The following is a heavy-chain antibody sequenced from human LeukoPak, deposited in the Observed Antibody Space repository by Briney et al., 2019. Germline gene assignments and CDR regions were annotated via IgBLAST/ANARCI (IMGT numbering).Heavy chain of an antibody. D-gene: IGHD1-26*01. V-gene: IGHV3-48*04. J-gene: IGHJ4*02. CDR2: ISSSSSTI. Sequence: PGGSLRLSCAASGFTFSSYSMNWVRQAPGKGLEGVSYISSSSSTIYYADSVKGRFTISRDNAKNSLYLQMNSLRAEDTAVYYCARARGSGSYYFGYWGQGTLVTVSS. CDR3: ARARGSGSYYFGY. CDR1: GFTFSSYS.